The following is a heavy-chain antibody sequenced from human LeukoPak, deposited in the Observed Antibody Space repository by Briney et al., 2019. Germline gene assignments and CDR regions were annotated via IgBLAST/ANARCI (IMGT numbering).Heavy chain of an antibody. CDR1: GYSFTDYY. Sequence: GASVKVSCKASGYSFTDYYMHWVRQAPGQGLEWMGWIDSNIGGTNYAQKFQGRVTMTRDTSISTAYMELSSLRSDDTAVYYCARVEESITGTNPEGFDYWGQGTLVTVSS. CDR3: ARVEESITGTNPEGFDY. V-gene: IGHV1-2*02. J-gene: IGHJ4*02. D-gene: IGHD1-20*01. CDR2: IDSNIGGT.